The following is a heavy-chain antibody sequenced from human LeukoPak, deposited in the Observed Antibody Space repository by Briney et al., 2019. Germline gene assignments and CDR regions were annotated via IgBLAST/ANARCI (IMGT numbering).Heavy chain of an antibody. D-gene: IGHD3-3*01. CDR1: GFTFRDYG. J-gene: IGHJ4*02. CDR3: ARDRAYDFWSGYPYYFDY. CDR2: IRYDGSRI. V-gene: IGHV3-30*02. Sequence: PGGSLRLSCAASGFTFRDYGMHWVRQAPGKGLEWVAFIRYDGSRIFYADSVKGRFTISRDNSKNTLYLQMNSLRAEDTAVYYCARDRAYDFWSGYPYYFDYWGQGTLVTVSS.